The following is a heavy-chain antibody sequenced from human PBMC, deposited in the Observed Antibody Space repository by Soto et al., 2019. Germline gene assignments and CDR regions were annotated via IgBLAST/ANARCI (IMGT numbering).Heavy chain of an antibody. J-gene: IGHJ5*02. V-gene: IGHV3-64D*06. CDR1: AFTFSEES. CDR3: VKVSTFYDILTGYYSTNFFDP. CDR2: ISSDGDIT. D-gene: IGHD3-9*01. Sequence: GYLRFSGLASAFTFSEESVHLVRQAPGKGLQYVSTISSDGDITYYADSVKGRFTISRDNSKNTLYLQMNSLRPEDTAVYYCVKVSTFYDILTGYYSTNFFDPWGQGTLVTVSS.